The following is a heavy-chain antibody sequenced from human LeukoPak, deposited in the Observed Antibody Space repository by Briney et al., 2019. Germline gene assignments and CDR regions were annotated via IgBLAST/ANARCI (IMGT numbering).Heavy chain of an antibody. Sequence: GGSLRLSCAASGFTFSSYSMNWVRQAPGKGLEWVSSISSSSSYIYYADSVKGRFTISRDNAKNSLYLQMNSLRAEDTAAYYCARVGSGSTSDFDYWGQGTLVTVSS. CDR3: ARVGSGSTSDFDY. CDR1: GFTFSSYS. D-gene: IGHD3-10*01. CDR2: ISSSSSYI. V-gene: IGHV3-21*01. J-gene: IGHJ4*02.